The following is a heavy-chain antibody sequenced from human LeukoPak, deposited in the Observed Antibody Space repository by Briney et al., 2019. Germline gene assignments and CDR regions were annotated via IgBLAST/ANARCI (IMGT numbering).Heavy chain of an antibody. Sequence: GGSLKLSCAASGFTFSGSAMHWIRQASGKGLEWLGRIRSKADSYTTAYAASVKGRFIVSRDGSKNTAYLQMNSLKTEDTAVYYCRAAADLNDYWGQGTLVTVSS. D-gene: IGHD6-13*01. V-gene: IGHV3-73*01. J-gene: IGHJ4*02. CDR3: RAAADLNDY. CDR1: GFTFSGSA. CDR2: IRSKADSYTT.